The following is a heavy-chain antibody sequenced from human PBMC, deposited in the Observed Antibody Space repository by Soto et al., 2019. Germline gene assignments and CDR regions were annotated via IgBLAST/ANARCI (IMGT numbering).Heavy chain of an antibody. J-gene: IGHJ4*01. V-gene: IGHV3-23*01. Sequence: GVSLRLSCAASGFTFSSYAMSWVRQAPGKGLEWVSAISGSGGSTYYADSVKGRFTISRDNSKNTLYLQMNSLRAEDTAVYYCAKDGGTYYYDSTGSPIGYWGHGTLVTVSS. CDR1: GFTFSSYA. CDR3: AKDGGTYYYDSTGSPIGY. D-gene: IGHD3-22*01. CDR2: ISGSGGST.